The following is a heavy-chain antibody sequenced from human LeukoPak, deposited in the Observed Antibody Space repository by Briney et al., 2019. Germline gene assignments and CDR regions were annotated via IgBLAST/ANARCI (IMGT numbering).Heavy chain of an antibody. CDR1: GGSFSGYY. V-gene: IGHV4-4*08. J-gene: IGHJ3*01. D-gene: IGHD3-9*01. Sequence: SETLSLTCAVYGGSFSGYYWSWIRQPPGKGLEWIGRTSTRGTTTYNPSLMGRVTIAIDKSKNHFFFNLTSVTAADTAVYYCARAPYFDWLSASDVWGQGTMVTVSS. CDR2: TSTRGTT. CDR3: ARAPYFDWLSASDV.